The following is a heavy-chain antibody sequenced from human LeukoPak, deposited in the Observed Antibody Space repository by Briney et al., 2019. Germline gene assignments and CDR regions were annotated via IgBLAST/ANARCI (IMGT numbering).Heavy chain of an antibody. CDR2: ISAYNGNT. Sequence: ASVKVSCKASGYTFTSYGISWVRQAPGQGLEWMGWISAYNGNTNYAQELQGRVIMTTDTSTSTAYMELRSLRSDDTAVYYCARAQYYYDSSGYSQFDYWGQGTLVTVSS. J-gene: IGHJ4*02. CDR1: GYTFTSYG. D-gene: IGHD3-22*01. V-gene: IGHV1-18*01. CDR3: ARAQYYYDSSGYSQFDY.